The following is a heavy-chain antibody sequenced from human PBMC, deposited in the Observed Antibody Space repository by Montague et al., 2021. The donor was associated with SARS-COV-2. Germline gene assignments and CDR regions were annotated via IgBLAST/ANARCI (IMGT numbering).Heavy chain of an antibody. V-gene: IGHV4-59*01. CDR3: ARDSSGGYNWFDP. CDR2: IYYSGST. J-gene: IGHJ5*02. Sequence: SETLSLTRTVSGDSITSYHWSWIRQPPGKGLEWIGNIYYSGSTSYNPSLKSRVTILVDTSKNQFSLKLTSLTAADTAVYYCARDSSGGYNWFDPWGQGTLVTVSS. CDR1: GDSITSYH. D-gene: IGHD3-22*01.